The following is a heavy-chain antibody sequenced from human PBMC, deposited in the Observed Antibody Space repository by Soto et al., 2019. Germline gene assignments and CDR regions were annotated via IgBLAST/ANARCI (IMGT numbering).Heavy chain of an antibody. CDR1: GFTFSNYA. V-gene: IGHV3-30-3*01. CDR3: ASPVVPAAIHFDY. J-gene: IGHJ4*02. CDR2: ISYDGSNK. Sequence: HPGGSLRLSCAAAGFTFSNYAMHWVRQAPGKGLEWVAVISYDGSNKYYADSVKGRFTISRDNSKNTLYLQMNSLRAEDTAVYYCASPVVPAAIHFDYWGQGTLVTVSS. D-gene: IGHD2-2*01.